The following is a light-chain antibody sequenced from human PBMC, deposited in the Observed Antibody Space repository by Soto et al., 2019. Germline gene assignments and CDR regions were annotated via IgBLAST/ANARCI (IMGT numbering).Light chain of an antibody. Sequence: AIQMTQSPSSLSASVGDRVTITCRASQGISTPLGWYQQKPGKAPKLLIYDASILQSGVPSRFSGSGSGTEFTLTISSLQPEDFATYYCLQDTRYLWAFGQGTQVDIK. CDR1: QGISTP. CDR3: LQDTRYLWA. V-gene: IGKV1-6*01. J-gene: IGKJ1*01. CDR2: DAS.